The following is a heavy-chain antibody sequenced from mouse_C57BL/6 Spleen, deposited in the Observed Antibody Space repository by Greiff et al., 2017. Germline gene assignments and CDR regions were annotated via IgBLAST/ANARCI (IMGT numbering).Heavy chain of an antibody. CDR1: GFTFSSYT. CDR3: ARQGTALDY. Sequence: EVKVVESGGGLVKPGGSLKLSCAASGFTFSSYTMSWVRQTPEQRLEWVATISGGGGNTYYPDSVKGRFTISRDNAKNTLYLQMSSLRSEDTALYCCARQGTALDYWGQGTTLTVSS. V-gene: IGHV5-9*01. J-gene: IGHJ2*01. CDR2: ISGGGGNT. D-gene: IGHD3-3*01.